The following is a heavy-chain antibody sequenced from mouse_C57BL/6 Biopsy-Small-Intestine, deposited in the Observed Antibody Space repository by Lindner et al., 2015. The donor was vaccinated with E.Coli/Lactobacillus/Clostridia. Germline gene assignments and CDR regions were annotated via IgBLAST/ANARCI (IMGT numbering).Heavy chain of an antibody. V-gene: IGHV1-54*01. D-gene: IGHD1-1*01. CDR3: AREVYYYGLDY. CDR1: GYAFTNYL. J-gene: IGHJ2*01. CDR2: INPGSGGT. Sequence: VQLQESGAELVRPGTSVKVSCKASGYAFTNYLIEWVKQRPGQGLEWIGVINPGSGGTNYNEKFKGKATLTVDKSSSTAYMLLSSLTSEDSAVYFCAREVYYYGLDYWGQGTTLTVSS.